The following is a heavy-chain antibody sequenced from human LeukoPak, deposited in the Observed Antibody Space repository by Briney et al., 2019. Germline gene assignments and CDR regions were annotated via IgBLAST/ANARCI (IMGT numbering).Heavy chain of an antibody. Sequence: GGSLRLSCAASGFTFSSYWMHWVRQAPGKGLEWVSAISGSGGSTYYADSVKGRFTISRDNSKNTLYLQMNSLRAEDTAVYYCAKELPYYYDSSGYYYRGHFDYWGQGTLVTVSS. V-gene: IGHV3-23*01. CDR3: AKELPYYYDSSGYYYRGHFDY. CDR1: GFTFSSYW. J-gene: IGHJ4*02. CDR2: ISGSGGST. D-gene: IGHD3-22*01.